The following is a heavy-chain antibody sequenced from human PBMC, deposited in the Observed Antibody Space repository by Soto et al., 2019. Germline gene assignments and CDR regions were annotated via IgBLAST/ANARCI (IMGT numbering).Heavy chain of an antibody. V-gene: IGHV3-74*01. J-gene: IGHJ1*01. CDR1: GFTFSSYW. CDR3: ARLPNKSSQN. D-gene: IGHD1-26*01. Sequence: EVQLVESGGGLVQPGGSLRLSCVASGFTFSSYWMHWVRQAPGKGLVWVSSISNDGSSTSYADPVKGRFTISRDNAKNTLYLQMNSLIAEATAVYYCARLPNKSSQNWGQGTLVIVSP. CDR2: ISNDGSST.